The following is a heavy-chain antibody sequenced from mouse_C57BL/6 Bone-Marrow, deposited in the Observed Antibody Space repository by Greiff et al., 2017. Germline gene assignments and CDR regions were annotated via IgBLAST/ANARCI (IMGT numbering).Heavy chain of an antibody. Sequence: VQLQQPGAALVKPGASVQMSCKASGYTFTSYWITWVKQRPGQGLEWIGDIYPGSGSNNYNEKFKSKATLTVDTSSSTAYMQLSSLTSEDSAVFYCARPYYSNDWYFDVWGTGTTVTVSS. D-gene: IGHD2-5*01. J-gene: IGHJ1*03. CDR1: GYTFTSYW. CDR2: IYPGSGSN. CDR3: ARPYYSNDWYFDV. V-gene: IGHV1-55*01.